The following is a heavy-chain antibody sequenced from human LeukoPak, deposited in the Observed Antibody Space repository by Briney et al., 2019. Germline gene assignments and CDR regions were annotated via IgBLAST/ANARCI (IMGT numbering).Heavy chain of an antibody. J-gene: IGHJ4*02. D-gene: IGHD2-15*01. CDR1: GYTFSNYD. CDR2: MNPNSGNT. Sequence: ASVKVSCTASGYTFSNYDINWVRQAAGQGLEWMGWMNPNSGNTGYAQKFQGRVTMTRNTSISTAYMELSSLRSEDTAVYYCARGHVLASCSGGSCYSGHDYWGQGTLVTVSS. V-gene: IGHV1-8*01. CDR3: ARGHVLASCSGGSCYSGHDY.